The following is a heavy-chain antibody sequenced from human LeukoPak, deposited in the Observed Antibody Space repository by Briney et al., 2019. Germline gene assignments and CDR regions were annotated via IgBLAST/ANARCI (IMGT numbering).Heavy chain of an antibody. J-gene: IGHJ4*02. V-gene: IGHV3-72*01. Sequence: GGSLRLSCAASGFTFSDRFMDWVRQAPGKGLEWVGRIRNKDNSYTTEYAASVKGRFTISRDDSKNLLYLQMNSLKTEDTAVYYCAREGGPYRPLDYSGQGTLVTVS. D-gene: IGHD3-16*01. CDR3: AREGGPYRPLDY. CDR2: IRNKDNSYTT. CDR1: GFTFSDRF.